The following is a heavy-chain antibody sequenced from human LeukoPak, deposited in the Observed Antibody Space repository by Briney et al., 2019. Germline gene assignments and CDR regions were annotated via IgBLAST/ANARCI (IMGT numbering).Heavy chain of an antibody. CDR3: ARGWNTTPRSGFDI. J-gene: IGHJ3*02. Sequence: PGGSLRLSCAASEFTISRYWMHWVRQAPGKGLVWVSNINNDGSITTYADSVKGRFTIPRDNVKNTLFLQMNSLGAEDTALYYCARGWNTTPRSGFDIWGLGTMVTVSS. V-gene: IGHV3-74*01. D-gene: IGHD1/OR15-1a*01. CDR2: INNDGSIT. CDR1: EFTISRYW.